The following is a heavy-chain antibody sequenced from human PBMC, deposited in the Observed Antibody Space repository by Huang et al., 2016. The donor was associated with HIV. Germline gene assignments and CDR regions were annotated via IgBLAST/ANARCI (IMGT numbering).Heavy chain of an antibody. Sequence: QVQLQESGPGLVMPSETLSLTCTVSGGSISSYYWSWIRQPPGKGLEWIGYIHYRGSTNYNPSLKSRVTTSVDTSKNQFFLKLSSVTAADTAVYYCARGGPYSRDYYYYGMDVWGQGTTVTVSS. CDR3: ARGGPYSRDYYYYGMDV. CDR2: IHYRGST. CDR1: GGSISSYY. J-gene: IGHJ6*02. V-gene: IGHV4-59*01. D-gene: IGHD6-13*01.